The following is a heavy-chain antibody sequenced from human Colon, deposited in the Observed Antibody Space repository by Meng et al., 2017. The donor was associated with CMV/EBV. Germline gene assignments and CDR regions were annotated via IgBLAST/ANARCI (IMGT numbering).Heavy chain of an antibody. V-gene: IGHV3-15*01. Sequence: GESLKISCEMSGFIFSQGWMSWVRQAPGKGLEWVALIKREDEGATVDYAAPVKGRFSISRDDSKNMVFLQMSSLTADDTAIYYCVTGTTGYFDLWGQGTLVTVSS. CDR2: IKREDEGATV. CDR1: GFIFSQGW. J-gene: IGHJ4*02. CDR3: VTGTTGYFDL. D-gene: IGHD1-7*01.